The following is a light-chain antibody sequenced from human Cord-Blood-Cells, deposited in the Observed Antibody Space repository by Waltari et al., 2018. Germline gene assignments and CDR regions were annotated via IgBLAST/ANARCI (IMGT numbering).Light chain of an antibody. CDR1: SSDVGGSNY. CDR3: SSYTSSSTLVV. V-gene: IGLV2-14*01. CDR2: DVS. J-gene: IGLJ2*01. Sequence: QSALTQPASVSGSPGQSLTISCTGTSSDVGGSNYASWYQQHPGKAPKLMIYDVSKRPSGVSNRFSGSKSGNTASLTISGLQAEDEADYYCSSYTSSSTLVVFGGGTKLTVL.